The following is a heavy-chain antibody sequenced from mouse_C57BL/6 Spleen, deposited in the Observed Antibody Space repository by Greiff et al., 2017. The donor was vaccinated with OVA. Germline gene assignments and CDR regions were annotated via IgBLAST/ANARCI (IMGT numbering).Heavy chain of an antibody. CDR2: INPGSGGT. D-gene: IGHD2-1*01. CDR1: GYAFTNYL. Sequence: QVQLQQSGAELVRPGTSVKVSCKASGYAFTNYLIEWVKQRTGQGLEWIGVINPGSGGTKYTEKVKGKATLTADKSSSTAYMQLSSLTSEDYAVYFCARFYGNYVDYWGQGTTLTVSS. J-gene: IGHJ2*01. V-gene: IGHV1-54*01. CDR3: ARFYGNYVDY.